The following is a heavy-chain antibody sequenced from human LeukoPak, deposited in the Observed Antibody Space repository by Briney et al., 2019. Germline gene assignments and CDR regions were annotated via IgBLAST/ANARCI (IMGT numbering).Heavy chain of an antibody. CDR3: AKLFIYDYVWGSYRYTFDY. CDR1: GFTVSSNY. CDR2: IYSGGST. V-gene: IGHV3-53*01. J-gene: IGHJ4*02. Sequence: PGGSLRLSCAASGFTVSSNYMSWVRQAPGKGLEWVSVIYSGGSTYYADSVKGRFTISRDNSKNTLYLQMNSLRAEDTAVYYCAKLFIYDYVWGSYRYTFDYWGQGTLVTVSS. D-gene: IGHD3-16*02.